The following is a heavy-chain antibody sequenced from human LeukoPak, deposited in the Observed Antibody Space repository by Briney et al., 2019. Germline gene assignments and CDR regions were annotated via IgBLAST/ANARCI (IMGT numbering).Heavy chain of an antibody. V-gene: IGHV3-30*04. D-gene: IGHD2-15*01. Sequence: GRSLRLSCAASGLSFSTYTMHWVRQAPGKGLEWVALISNDGSNEYYADSVKGRFTVSRDNSTNMVYLQLNSLKPEDTAVYFCARGEYCSGGTCFLIDTWGQGTQVTVSS. J-gene: IGHJ5*02. CDR1: GLSFSTYT. CDR3: ARGEYCSGGTCFLIDT. CDR2: ISNDGSNE.